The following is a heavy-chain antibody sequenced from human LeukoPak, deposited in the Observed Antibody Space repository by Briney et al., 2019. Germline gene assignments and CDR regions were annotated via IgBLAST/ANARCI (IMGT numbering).Heavy chain of an antibody. D-gene: IGHD3-16*01. CDR3: AKGYYDYVWGSYYFDY. CDR2: ISSSSGIT. V-gene: IGHV3-23*01. Sequence: QPGGSLRLSCAASGFTFSSYAMSCVRPAPGKGLEWASTISSSSGITYYADSVKGRFPNSRDNSRDTLYLQMNSLRAEDTAVYYCAKGYYDYVWGSYYFDYWGQGTLVTVSS. CDR1: GFTFSSYA. J-gene: IGHJ4*02.